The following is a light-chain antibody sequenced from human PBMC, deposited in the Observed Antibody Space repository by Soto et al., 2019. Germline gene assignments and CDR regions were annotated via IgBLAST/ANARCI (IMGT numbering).Light chain of an antibody. CDR1: QSISSSY. CDR2: DAS. CDR3: QQRSNWSGLT. V-gene: IGKV3-11*01. J-gene: IGKJ4*01. Sequence: EIVLTHAPGTLSFSPGEIATLSFRAIQSISSSYLAWYQQKPGQAPRLLIYDASNRATGIPARFSGSGSGTDFTLTISSLEPEDFAVYYCQQRSNWSGLTFGGGTKVDIK.